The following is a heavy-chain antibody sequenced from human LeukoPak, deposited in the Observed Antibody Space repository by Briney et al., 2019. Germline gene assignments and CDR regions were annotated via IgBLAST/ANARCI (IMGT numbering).Heavy chain of an antibody. CDR2: ISSNGRSM. D-gene: IGHD5/OR15-5a*01. CDR3: ARSEVSTTLLDY. V-gene: IGHV3-11*01. CDR1: GFTFSDYY. J-gene: IGHJ4*02. Sequence: GGSLRLSCAASGFTFSDYYMSWIRQAPGKGLEWVSYISSNGRSMYYADSVKGRFTVSRDNAKNSLYLQMNSLRAEDTAVYYCARSEVSTTLLDYWGQGTLVTVSS.